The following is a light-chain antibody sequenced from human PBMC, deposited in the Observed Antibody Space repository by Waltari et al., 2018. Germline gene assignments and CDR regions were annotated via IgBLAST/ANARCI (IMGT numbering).Light chain of an antibody. Sequence: QSALTQPASVSGSPGQSITISCSGTDSDVGAYYFVSWYQQHPGKAPPLIIYEVSNRPSAISNRFSASKSGNTASLTISGLQAEDEADYYCSSYTTSSAPGVFGTGTRVTVL. CDR3: SSYTTSSAPGV. CDR2: EVS. V-gene: IGLV2-14*01. J-gene: IGLJ1*01. CDR1: DSDVGAYYF.